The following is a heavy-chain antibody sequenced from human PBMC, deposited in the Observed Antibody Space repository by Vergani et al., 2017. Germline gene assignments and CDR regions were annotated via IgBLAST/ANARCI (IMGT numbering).Heavy chain of an antibody. CDR2: ISRNSSNT. CDR1: GFVFNSYP. J-gene: IGHJ6*03. D-gene: IGHD1-26*01. Sequence: EVQLLESGGKLVQPGGSLKVSCAASGFVFNSYPMTWVRQAPGKGLEWVSTISRNSSNTYYADSVKGRFTISRDDSKNMLYLQMNSLRVVDTAVYYCAKVGGRGSSSYYYYMVVWGKGTTVTVSS. CDR3: AKVGGRGSSSYYYYMVV. V-gene: IGHV3-23*01.